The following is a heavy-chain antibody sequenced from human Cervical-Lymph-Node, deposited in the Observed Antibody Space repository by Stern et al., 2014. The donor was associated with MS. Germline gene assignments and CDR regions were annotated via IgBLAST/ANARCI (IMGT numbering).Heavy chain of an antibody. CDR2: ISAYNGNT. V-gene: IGHV1-18*01. D-gene: IGHD1-26*01. CDR3: ARERPIYGGNYYTRAFDY. J-gene: IGHJ4*02. Sequence: QVQLVQSGAEVKKPGASVKVSCKTSGYTLTSYGIRWVRQAPGQGLEWMGWISAYNGNTNYAQKLQGRVTMTTDTSTSTAYMELRSLRSDDTAVYYCARERPIYGGNYYTRAFDYWGQGTLVTVSS. CDR1: GYTLTSYG.